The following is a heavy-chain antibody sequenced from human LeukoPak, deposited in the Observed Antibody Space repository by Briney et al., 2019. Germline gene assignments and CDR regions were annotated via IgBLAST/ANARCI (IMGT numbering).Heavy chain of an antibody. J-gene: IGHJ6*03. CDR3: ARHSGPYYDFWSGYYRDYYYYYYMDV. D-gene: IGHD3-3*01. CDR2: IYHSGST. CDR1: GYSISSGYY. Sequence: SETLSLTCAVSGYSISSGYYWGWIRQPPGKGLEWIGSIYHSGSTYYNPSLKSRVTISVDTSKNQFSLKLRSVTAADTAVYYCARHSGPYYDFWSGYYRDYYYYYYMDVWGKGTTVTVSS. V-gene: IGHV4-38-2*01.